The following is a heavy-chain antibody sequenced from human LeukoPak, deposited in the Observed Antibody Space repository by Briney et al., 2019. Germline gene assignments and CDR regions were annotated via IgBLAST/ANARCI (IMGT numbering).Heavy chain of an antibody. Sequence: PGRSLRLSCAASGFTFSSYGMHWVRQAPGKGLEWVAVISYDGSNKYYADSVQGRFTISRDNSKNTLYLQMNSLRPEDTAVYYCAKDYGTGICYFDYWGQGTLVTVSS. V-gene: IGHV3-30*18. J-gene: IGHJ4*02. CDR2: ISYDGSNK. D-gene: IGHD2-21*01. CDR3: AKDYGTGICYFDY. CDR1: GFTFSSYG.